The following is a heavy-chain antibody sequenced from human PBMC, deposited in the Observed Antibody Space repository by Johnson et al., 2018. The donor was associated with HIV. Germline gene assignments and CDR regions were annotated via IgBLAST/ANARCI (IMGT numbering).Heavy chain of an antibody. CDR3: AKDQGHDYGDYVLYAFDI. V-gene: IGHV3-13*01. J-gene: IGHJ3*02. CDR2: IGSAGDT. D-gene: IGHD4-17*01. Sequence: VQLVESGGGLVQPGGSLRLSCTASGFTFSSYDMHWVRQAPGKGLEWVSAIGSAGDTYYPDSVKGRFTIARDNSNNTLYLQMNSLRAEDTAVYYCAKDQGHDYGDYVLYAFDIWGQGTMVTVSS. CDR1: GFTFSSYD.